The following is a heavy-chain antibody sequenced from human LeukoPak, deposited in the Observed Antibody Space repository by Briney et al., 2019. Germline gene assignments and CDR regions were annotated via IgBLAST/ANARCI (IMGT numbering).Heavy chain of an antibody. J-gene: IGHJ4*02. D-gene: IGHD6-19*01. Sequence: PGGSLRLSCSASGFTFSGYAMHWVRQAPGKGLEYVSAISSNGGSTYYADSVKGRFTISRDNSKNTLYLQMSSLRAEDTAVYYCVKDRGGLSSDLGYFDYWGQGTLVTVSS. CDR1: GFTFSGYA. CDR3: VKDRGGLSSDLGYFDY. CDR2: ISSNGGST. V-gene: IGHV3-64D*06.